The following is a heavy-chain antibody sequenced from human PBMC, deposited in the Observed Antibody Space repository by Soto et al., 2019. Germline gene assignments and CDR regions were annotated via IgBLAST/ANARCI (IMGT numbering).Heavy chain of an antibody. D-gene: IGHD1-7*01. V-gene: IGHV4-30-4*01. Sequence: KPSETLSLTCTVSGGSISSGDYYWSWIRQPPGKGLEWIGYIYYSGSTYYNPSLKSRVTISVDTSKNQFSLKLSSVTAADTAVYYCAREGITGTLDYWGQGTLVTVSS. CDR3: AREGITGTLDY. J-gene: IGHJ4*02. CDR2: IYYSGST. CDR1: GGSISSGDYY.